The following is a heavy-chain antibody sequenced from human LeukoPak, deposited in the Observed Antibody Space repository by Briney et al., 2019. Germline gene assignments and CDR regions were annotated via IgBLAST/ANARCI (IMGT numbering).Heavy chain of an antibody. Sequence: GGSLRLSCAASGFSVTSNYMHWVRQAPGKGLEWVSVIYGGGGTDYADSVKGRLTISRDTSTNTVYLQMNSLRAEDTAVYYCARSRLGYSNFDFWGQGALVTDSS. J-gene: IGHJ4*02. CDR3: ARSRLGYSNFDF. CDR1: GFSVTSNY. V-gene: IGHV3-53*01. D-gene: IGHD4-11*01. CDR2: IYGGGGT.